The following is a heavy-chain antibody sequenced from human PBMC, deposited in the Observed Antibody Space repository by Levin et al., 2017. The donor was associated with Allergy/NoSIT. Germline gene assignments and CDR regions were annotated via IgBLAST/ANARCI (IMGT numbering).Heavy chain of an antibody. CDR1: GFTFSSYA. CDR3: ARGGIAVAVGREDDAFDI. CDR2: ISYDGSNK. V-gene: IGHV3-30-3*01. D-gene: IGHD6-19*01. J-gene: IGHJ3*02. Sequence: GGSLRLSCAASGFTFSSYAMHWVRQAPGKGLEWVAVISYDGSNKYYADSVKGRFTISRDNSKNTLYLQMNSLRAEDTAVYYCARGGIAVAVGREDDAFDIWGQGTMVTVSS.